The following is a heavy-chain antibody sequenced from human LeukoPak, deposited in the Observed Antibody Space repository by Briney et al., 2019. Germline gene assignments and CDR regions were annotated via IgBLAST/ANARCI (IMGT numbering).Heavy chain of an antibody. CDR2: ISSSGSTI. Sequence: GGSLRLSCAASGFTFSSYEMNWVRQAPGKGLEWVSYISSSGSTIYYADSVKGRFTISRDNAKNSLYLQMNSLRAEDTAVYYCATSASRGPYYYYMDVWGKGTTVTVS. J-gene: IGHJ6*03. CDR1: GFTFSSYE. D-gene: IGHD6-19*01. CDR3: ATSASRGPYYYYMDV. V-gene: IGHV3-48*03.